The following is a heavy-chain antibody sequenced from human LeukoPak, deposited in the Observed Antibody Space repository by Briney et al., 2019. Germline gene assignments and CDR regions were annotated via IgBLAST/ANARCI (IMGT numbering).Heavy chain of an antibody. D-gene: IGHD6-13*01. J-gene: IGHJ4*02. CDR2: ISYDGSNK. CDR3: AKELGFDKAAAGFDY. CDR1: GFTFSSYG. Sequence: AGGSLRLSCAASGFTFSSYGMHWVRQAPGKGLEWVAVISYDGSNKYYADSVKGRFTISRDNFKNTLYLQMNSLRAEDTAVYYCAKELGFDKAAAGFDYWGQGTLVTVSS. V-gene: IGHV3-30*18.